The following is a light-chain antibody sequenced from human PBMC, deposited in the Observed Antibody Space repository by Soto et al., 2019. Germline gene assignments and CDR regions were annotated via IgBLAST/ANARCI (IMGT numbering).Light chain of an antibody. J-gene: IGKJ5*01. CDR1: QDIKKN. V-gene: IGKV1-33*01. Sequence: EIPMALTESMAVAAVRDKLFITTQASQDIKKNVNWYQQKPGKVPKVLIYDASTLETGVPSRFSGSGSETEFTLTVSSLQSEDIATYFCQQFHDLPIAFGQGTRLEI. CDR3: QQFHDLPIA. CDR2: DAS.